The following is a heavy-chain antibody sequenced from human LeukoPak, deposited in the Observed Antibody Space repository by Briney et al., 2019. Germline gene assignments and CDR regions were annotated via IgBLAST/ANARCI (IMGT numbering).Heavy chain of an antibody. D-gene: IGHD4-17*01. CDR1: GGSISSYY. Sequence: SETLSLTCTVSGGSISSYYWSWIRQPPGKGLEWIGYIYYSGSTNYNPSLKSRVTISVDTSKNQFSLKLSSVTAADTAVYYCARPGIDYGDSDYYGMDVWGQGTTVTVSS. V-gene: IGHV4-59*08. J-gene: IGHJ6*02. CDR2: IYYSGST. CDR3: ARPGIDYGDSDYYGMDV.